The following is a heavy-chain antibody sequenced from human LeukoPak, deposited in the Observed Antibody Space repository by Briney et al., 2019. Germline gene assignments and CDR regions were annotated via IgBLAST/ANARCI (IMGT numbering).Heavy chain of an antibody. CDR2: MWYDGSRE. CDR1: GFTLSTHG. CDR3: ARDLSFGSLDF. V-gene: IGHV3-33*01. Sequence: GGSLRLSCAASGFTLSTHGMHWVRQAPGKGLEWVAGMWYDGSREDYADSVKGRFTISRDMSKNTLNLQMKSLRVEDTAMFYCARDLSFGSLDFRGQGTLVTVS. J-gene: IGHJ4*02. D-gene: IGHD1-26*01.